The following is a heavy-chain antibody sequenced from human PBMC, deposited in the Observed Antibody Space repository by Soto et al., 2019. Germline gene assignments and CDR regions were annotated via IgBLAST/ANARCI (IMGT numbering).Heavy chain of an antibody. V-gene: IGHV4-30-4*01. CDR2: IYYSGST. J-gene: IGHJ4*02. Sequence: SETLSLTCTVSGGSISSGDYYWSWIRQPPGKGLEWIGYIYYSGSTYYNPSLKSRVTISVDTSKNQFSLKLSSVTAADTAVYYCARERVVTAELDYWGQGTLVTVSS. CDR1: GGSISSGDYY. D-gene: IGHD2-21*02. CDR3: ARERVVTAELDY.